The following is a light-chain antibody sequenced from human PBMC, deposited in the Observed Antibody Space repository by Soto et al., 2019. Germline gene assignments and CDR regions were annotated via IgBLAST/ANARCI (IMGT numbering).Light chain of an antibody. J-gene: IGKJ1*01. CDR1: QSVSSSY. V-gene: IGKV3-20*01. Sequence: EIGLTQSPGTLSLSPGERATLSCRASQSVSSSYLAWYQQKPGQAPRLLIYGASSRATGIPDRFSGSGSGTALTITISRLEPEDFAVYYCQQYGSSPWTFGQGTKVEIK. CDR2: GAS. CDR3: QQYGSSPWT.